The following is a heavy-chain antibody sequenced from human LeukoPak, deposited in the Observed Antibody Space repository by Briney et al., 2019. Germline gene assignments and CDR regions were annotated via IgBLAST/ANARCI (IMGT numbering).Heavy chain of an antibody. V-gene: IGHV3-30*18. CDR2: ISYDGSNK. CDR3: AQAWRWLQLNY. D-gene: IGHD5-24*01. Sequence: GGSLRLSCAASGFIFSTYGMHWVRQAPGKGLEWVAVISYDGSNKYYADSVKGRFTISRDNSMNTLYLQMNSLRDDDTAVYYCAQAWRWLQLNYWGQGTLVTVSS. J-gene: IGHJ4*02. CDR1: GFIFSTYG.